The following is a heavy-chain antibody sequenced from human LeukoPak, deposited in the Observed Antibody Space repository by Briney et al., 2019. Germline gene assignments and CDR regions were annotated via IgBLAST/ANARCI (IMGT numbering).Heavy chain of an antibody. CDR3: ARQGSSSPFDY. CDR1: GGSISSYY. V-gene: IGHV4-4*09. J-gene: IGHJ4*02. Sequence: PSETLSLTCTVFGGSISSYYWSWIRQPPGKGLEWIGYIYTSGSTNYNPSLKSRVTISVDTSKNQFSLKLSSVTAADTAVYYCARQGSSSPFDYWGQGTLVTVSS. D-gene: IGHD6-6*01. CDR2: IYTSGST.